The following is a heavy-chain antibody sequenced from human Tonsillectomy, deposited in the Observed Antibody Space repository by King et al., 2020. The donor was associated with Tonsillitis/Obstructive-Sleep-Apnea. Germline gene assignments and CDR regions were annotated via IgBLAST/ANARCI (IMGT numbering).Heavy chain of an antibody. CDR2: IGTAGDT. Sequence: VQLVESGGGLVQPGGSLRRSRAASGFTFSSYDMHWVRQATGKGLEWVSAIGTAGDTYYPGSVKGRFTISRENAKNSLYLQMNSLRAGDTAVYYCAREDGDYGFDLWGRGTLVTVSS. J-gene: IGHJ2*01. D-gene: IGHD4-17*01. CDR3: AREDGDYGFDL. V-gene: IGHV3-13*04. CDR1: GFTFSSYD.